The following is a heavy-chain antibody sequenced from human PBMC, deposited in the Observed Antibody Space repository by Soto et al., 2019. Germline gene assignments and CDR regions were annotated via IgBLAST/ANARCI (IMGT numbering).Heavy chain of an antibody. J-gene: IGHJ4*02. D-gene: IGHD6-13*01. V-gene: IGHV1-18*01. CDR2: ISAYNGNK. CDR3: AVGLGQHLVDY. Sequence: QVQLVQSGAEVKKPGASVKVSCKASGYSFTSYGISWVRQAPGQGLEWMGWISAYNGNKKYAQKLQGRGTMTTDTSTSTAYMELRRRRSDDTAVDYCAVGLGQHLVDYWGQGTLVTVSS. CDR1: GYSFTSYG.